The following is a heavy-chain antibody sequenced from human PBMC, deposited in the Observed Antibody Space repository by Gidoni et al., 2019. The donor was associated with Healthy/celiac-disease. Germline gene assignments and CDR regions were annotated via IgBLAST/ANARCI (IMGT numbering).Heavy chain of an antibody. V-gene: IGHV4-59*01. CDR1: GGSISSYS. J-gene: IGHJ6*03. Sequence: QVQLQESGPGLVKPSETLSLTCTVSGGSISSYSWSWIRQPPGKGLEWIGYISYSGRTNYNPSLKSRGTISVDTSKNQFSLKLSSVTAADTAVYYCARGDYCSSTSCFPHDYYDYMDVWGKGTTVTVSS. D-gene: IGHD2-2*01. CDR2: ISYSGRT. CDR3: ARGDYCSSTSCFPHDYYDYMDV.